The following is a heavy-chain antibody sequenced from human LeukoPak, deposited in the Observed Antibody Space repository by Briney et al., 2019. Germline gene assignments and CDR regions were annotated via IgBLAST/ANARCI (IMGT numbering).Heavy chain of an antibody. CDR2: INTGDSDT. V-gene: IGHV5-51*01. D-gene: IGHD3-22*01. CDR3: ARCGYYDSSGRIQTWFDN. Sequence: SGESLKISRKGSGYSFTSYWIGWVRQMPGKGLEWMGIINTGDSDTRYSPSFQGQVTISADKSIITAYLQWSSLKASDAAMYYCARCGYYDSSGRIQTWFDNWGEGTLVTVSS. CDR1: GYSFTSYW. J-gene: IGHJ4*02.